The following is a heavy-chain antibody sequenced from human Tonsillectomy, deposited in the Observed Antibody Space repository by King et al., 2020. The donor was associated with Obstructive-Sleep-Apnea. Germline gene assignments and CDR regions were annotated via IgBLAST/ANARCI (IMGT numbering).Heavy chain of an antibody. J-gene: IGHJ4*02. Sequence: VQLVESGGGVVQPGRSLRLSCAASGFTFSSYAMHWVRQAPGKGLEWVAVISYDGSNKYYADSVKGRFTISRDNSKNTLYLQMNSLRAEDTAVYYCARKGWFGELTPFDYWGQGTLVTVSS. CDR1: GFTFSSYA. CDR3: ARKGWFGELTPFDY. V-gene: IGHV3-30*04. D-gene: IGHD3-10*01. CDR2: ISYDGSNK.